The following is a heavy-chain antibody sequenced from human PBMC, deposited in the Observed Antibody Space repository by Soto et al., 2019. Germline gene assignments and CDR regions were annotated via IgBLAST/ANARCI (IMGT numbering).Heavy chain of an antibody. V-gene: IGHV3-23*01. CDR1: GFTITSSA. CDR3: ATVHNTSRSFDY. J-gene: IGHJ4*01. Sequence: EVQLLDSGGGLVQPGESLRLSCAASGFTITSSAMSWVRQAPGKGLEWVSTTGISGRTTYYADSVKGRFTVSRDDSKNTLDLQMSSLRVEDTAVYYCATVHNTSRSFDYWGHGTPVTVSS. D-gene: IGHD1-20*01. CDR2: TGISGRTT.